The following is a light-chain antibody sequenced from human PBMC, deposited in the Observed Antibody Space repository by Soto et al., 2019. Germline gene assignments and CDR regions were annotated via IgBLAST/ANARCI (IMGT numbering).Light chain of an antibody. J-gene: IGKJ2*01. CDR1: QSVSSN. V-gene: IGKV3-15*01. CDR2: GTS. CDR3: QHYNTLPYT. Sequence: EIVMTQSPATLSVSLGERATLSCRASQSVSSNLAWYQQKPGQAPRLLIYGTSTRATGIPARFSGSGSGPEFTLTISSLQSEDFAVYYCQHYNTLPYTFGQGTKLEI.